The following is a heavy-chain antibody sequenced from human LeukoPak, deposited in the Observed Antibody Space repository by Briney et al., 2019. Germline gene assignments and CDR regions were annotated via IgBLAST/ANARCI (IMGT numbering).Heavy chain of an antibody. CDR3: ARDEDYGIFVNVDY. J-gene: IGHJ4*02. Sequence: GASVKVSCKTSGYSFVLYGISWVRQAPGQGPEWMGGTSPYNENTKYAEKFQGRVTMTTDTSTSTVYMELRSLRSDDTAVYYCARDEDYGIFVNVDYWGQGTLVTVSS. D-gene: IGHD3-16*01. CDR1: GYSFVLYG. V-gene: IGHV1-18*01. CDR2: TSPYNENT.